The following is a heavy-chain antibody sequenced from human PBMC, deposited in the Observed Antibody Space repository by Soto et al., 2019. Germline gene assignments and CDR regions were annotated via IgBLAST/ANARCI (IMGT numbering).Heavy chain of an antibody. CDR2: INHSGST. V-gene: IGHV4-34*01. Sequence: SETLSLTCAVYGGSFSGYYWSWIRQPPGKGLEWIGEINHSGSTNYNPSLKSRVTISVDTSKNQFSLKLSSVTAADTAVYYCARETYGDYVGYFDPWGQGTLVTVSS. D-gene: IGHD4-17*01. CDR3: ARETYGDYVGYFDP. J-gene: IGHJ5*02. CDR1: GGSFSGYY.